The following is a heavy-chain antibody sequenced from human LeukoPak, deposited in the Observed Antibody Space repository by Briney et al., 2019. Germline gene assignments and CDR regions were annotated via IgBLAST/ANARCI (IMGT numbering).Heavy chain of an antibody. CDR2: IYSGGST. J-gene: IGHJ6*02. CDR3: ARQRYYSYGMDV. V-gene: IGHV3-53*01. Sequence: PGGSLRLSCAASGFTVSSNYMSWVRQAPGKGLEWVSVIYSGGSTYYADSVKGRSTISRDNAKNSLYLQMNSLRAEDTAVYYCARQRYYSYGMDVWGQGTTVTVSS. CDR1: GFTVSSNY.